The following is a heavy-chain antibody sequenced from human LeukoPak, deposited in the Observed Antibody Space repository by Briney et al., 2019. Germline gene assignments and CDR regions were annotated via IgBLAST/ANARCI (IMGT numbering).Heavy chain of an antibody. D-gene: IGHD6-13*01. CDR1: GFTFSNYS. V-gene: IGHV3-48*01. J-gene: IGHJ4*02. CDR3: ARSYYSSSCPDY. Sequence: GGPLRLSCAASGFTFSNYSMDWVRQAPGKGLEWVSYISRASSTIYYADSVKGRFTISRDNAKNSLYLQMNSLRAEDTAVYYCARSYYSSSCPDYWGQGTLVTVSS. CDR2: ISRASSTI.